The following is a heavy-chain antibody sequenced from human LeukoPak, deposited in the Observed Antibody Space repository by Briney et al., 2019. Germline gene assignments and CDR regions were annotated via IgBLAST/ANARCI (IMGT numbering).Heavy chain of an antibody. J-gene: IGHJ4*02. CDR2: ISTRDNTI. CDR3: ARGARWAYYFDY. D-gene: IGHD4-23*01. Sequence: PGGSLRLSCTASVFTFSDYYMSWIRQTAGKGLEWLSYISTRDNTIQYADSVKGRFTISRDNANNSVFLQMNNLRAEDSAIYYCARGARWAYYFDYWGQGSLVTVSS. CDR1: VFTFSDYY. V-gene: IGHV3-11*01.